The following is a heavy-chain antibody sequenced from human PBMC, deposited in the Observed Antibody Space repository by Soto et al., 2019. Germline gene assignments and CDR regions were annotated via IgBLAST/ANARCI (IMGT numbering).Heavy chain of an antibody. CDR3: ARGGGGYYYGSGSYNAFDI. CDR2: IIPIFGTA. V-gene: IGHV1-69*13. Sequence: ASVKVSCKASGGTFSSYAISRVRQAPGQGLEWMGGIIPIFGTANYAQKFQGRVTITADESTSTAYTELSSLRFEDTAVYYCARGGGGYYYGSGSYNAFDIWGQGTMVTVSS. J-gene: IGHJ3*02. CDR1: GGTFSSYA. D-gene: IGHD3-10*01.